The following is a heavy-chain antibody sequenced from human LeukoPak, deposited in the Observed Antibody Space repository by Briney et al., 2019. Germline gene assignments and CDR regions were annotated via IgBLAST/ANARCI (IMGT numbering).Heavy chain of an antibody. Sequence: SETLSLTCTVSGASISAYYWSWIRQSPGKELTWIGFVHSSGTTKYNPSLNGRVTISVDTSKNQLSLRLNSVTPADTAVYFCARDYPWFDSWGQGTLVTVSS. J-gene: IGHJ5*01. CDR1: GASISAYY. CDR3: ARDYPWFDS. CDR2: VHSSGTT. D-gene: IGHD3-16*02. V-gene: IGHV4-59*01.